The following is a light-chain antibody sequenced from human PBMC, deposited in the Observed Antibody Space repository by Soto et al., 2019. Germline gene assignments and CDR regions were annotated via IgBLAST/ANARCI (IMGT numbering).Light chain of an antibody. CDR2: RNN. Sequence: QSVLTQPPSASGTPGQRVTISCSGSSSNIGSNYVYWYQQLPGTAPKLLIYRNNQRPSGVPDRFSGSESGTSASLAISGLRSEDEADYYCAVWADSLSGHCVFGTGTKVTV. V-gene: IGLV1-47*01. J-gene: IGLJ1*01. CDR3: AVWADSLSGHCV. CDR1: SSNIGSNY.